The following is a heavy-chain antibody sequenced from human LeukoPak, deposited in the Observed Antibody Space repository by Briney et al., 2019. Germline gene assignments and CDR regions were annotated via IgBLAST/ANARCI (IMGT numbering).Heavy chain of an antibody. CDR3: AKETSSGNFVTIDC. CDR1: GFTFRSYV. J-gene: IGHJ4*02. CDR2: ITGDGGDT. D-gene: IGHD1-26*01. V-gene: IGHV3-23*01. Sequence: PGGSLRLSCAASGFTFRSYVMSWVRQAPGKRLEWVSAITGDGGDTNHADSVKGRFTISRDNSKNTLYLQMDSLRAEDTAVYYCAKETSSGNFVTIDCWGQGTLVTVSS.